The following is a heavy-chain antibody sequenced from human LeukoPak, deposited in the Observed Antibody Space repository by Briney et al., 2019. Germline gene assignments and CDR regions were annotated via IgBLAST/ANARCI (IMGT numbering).Heavy chain of an antibody. CDR1: GFTFDDCG. J-gene: IGHJ4*02. Sequence: GGSLRLSCAASGFTFDDCGMHWVRQAPGKGLEWVAGISSNSGSIGYADSVGGRFTISRDNAKNSVYLQMNSLRAEDTALYYCAKGNPDWSICYWGQGTLVTVSA. V-gene: IGHV3-9*01. CDR3: AKGNPDWSICY. D-gene: IGHD3-9*01. CDR2: ISSNSGSI.